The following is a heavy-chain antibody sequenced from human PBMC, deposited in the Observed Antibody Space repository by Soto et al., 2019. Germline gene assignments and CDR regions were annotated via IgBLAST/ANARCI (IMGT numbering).Heavy chain of an antibody. V-gene: IGHV1-2*02. CDR2: INPNSGGT. CDR3: AIIAAAGTPPFDY. D-gene: IGHD6-13*01. CDR1: GYTFTGYY. J-gene: IGHJ4*02. Sequence: GASVKVSCKASGYTFTGYYMHWVRQAPGQGLEWMGWINPNSGGTNYAQKFQGRVTMTRDTSISTAYMELSRLRSGDTAVYYCAIIAAAGTPPFDYWGQGTLVTVSS.